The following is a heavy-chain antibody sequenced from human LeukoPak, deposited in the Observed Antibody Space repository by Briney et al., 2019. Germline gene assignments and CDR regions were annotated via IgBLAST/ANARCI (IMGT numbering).Heavy chain of an antibody. J-gene: IGHJ3*02. CDR1: GGSISSSSYY. CDR3: ARDPGYYDSSGKGHAFDI. V-gene: IGHV4-39*07. CDR2: IYYSGST. Sequence: SETLSLTCTVSGGSISSSSYYWGWLRQPPGKGLEWIGSIYYSGSTYYNPSLKSRVTISVDTSKNQFSLKLSSVTAADTAVYYCARDPGYYDSSGKGHAFDIWGQGTMVTVSS. D-gene: IGHD3-22*01.